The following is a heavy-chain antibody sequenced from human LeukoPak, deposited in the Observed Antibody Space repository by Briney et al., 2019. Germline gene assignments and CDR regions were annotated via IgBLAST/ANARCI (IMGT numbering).Heavy chain of an antibody. J-gene: IGHJ4*02. Sequence: GRSLRLSCAASGFIFSSDGMHWVRQAPGKGLEWVAVISYDGSNKYYADSVKGRFTISRDNSKNTLYLQMNSLRAEDTAVYYCARSLFDYDFWSAHGYWGQGTLVTVSS. CDR2: ISYDGSNK. CDR1: GFIFSSDG. CDR3: ARSLFDYDFWSAHGY. D-gene: IGHD3-3*01. V-gene: IGHV3-30*03.